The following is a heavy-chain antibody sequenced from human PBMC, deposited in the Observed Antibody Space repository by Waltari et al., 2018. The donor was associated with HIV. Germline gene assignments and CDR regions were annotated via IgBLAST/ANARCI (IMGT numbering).Heavy chain of an antibody. V-gene: IGHV3-33*01. CDR1: GSTFNNNA. CDR2: IWYDGRNK. D-gene: IGHD1-1*01. CDR3: ARDRTATSRGNGMDV. J-gene: IGHJ6*02. Sequence: QVQLVESGGGVVQPGTSLRLSCAASGSTFNNNAIHWVRQAPGKGLEWVAVIWYDGRNKYYSDSVKGRFSITRDTSKNTLSLEMNSLRAEDTGIYYCARDRTATSRGNGMDVWGPGTTVIVSS.